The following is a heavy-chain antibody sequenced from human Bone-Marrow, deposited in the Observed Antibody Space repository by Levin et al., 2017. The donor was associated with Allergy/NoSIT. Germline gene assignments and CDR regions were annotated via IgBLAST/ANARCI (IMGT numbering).Heavy chain of an antibody. D-gene: IGHD3-22*01. CDR2: ISDDATYK. V-gene: IGHV3-23*01. CDR1: GFTFRSSA. J-gene: IGHJ3*02. CDR3: ARGGLYWGYSFDI. Sequence: GESLKISCAASGFTFRSSAMTWVRQAPGKGLEWVSVISDDATYKFYADSVKGRFSISRDNDKNIVHLQMDGLRVEDTALYYCARGGLYWGYSFDIWGQGTMVTVSS.